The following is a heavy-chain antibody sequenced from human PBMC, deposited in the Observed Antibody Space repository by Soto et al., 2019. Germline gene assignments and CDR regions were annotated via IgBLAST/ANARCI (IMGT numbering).Heavy chain of an antibody. Sequence: QVQLVQSGAEVKKPGASVKVSCKASGYTLTSYDINWVRQATGQGLEWVGWMNPSTGDTGYAQKFQGRVTMTSNASMGTAYMELSSLRSEDTAVYYCARAAPSGYVVDIWGQGTLVTVSS. D-gene: IGHD3-22*01. V-gene: IGHV1-8*01. CDR2: MNPSTGDT. CDR3: ARAAPSGYVVDI. CDR1: GYTLTSYD. J-gene: IGHJ4*02.